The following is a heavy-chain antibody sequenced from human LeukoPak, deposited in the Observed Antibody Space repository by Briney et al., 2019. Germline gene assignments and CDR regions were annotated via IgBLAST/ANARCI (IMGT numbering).Heavy chain of an antibody. CDR2: ISSSGGNT. D-gene: IGHD6-19*01. V-gene: IGHV3-23*01. J-gene: IGHJ4*02. Sequence: GGSLRLSCAASGFTFSDSAMTWVRQVPGKGLEWVSLISSSGGNTYYADSVKGRFTISRDNSKNTLYLQMNSLRAEDTAVYYCAKDLDSGSLPDYWGQGTLVTVSS. CDR3: AKDLDSGSLPDY. CDR1: GFTFSDSA.